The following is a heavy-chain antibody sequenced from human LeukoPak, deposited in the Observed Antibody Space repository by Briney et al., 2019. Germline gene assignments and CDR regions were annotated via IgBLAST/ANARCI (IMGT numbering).Heavy chain of an antibody. J-gene: IGHJ3*02. CDR1: GGSISSGSYY. CDR3: AIGIAARPAIAS. D-gene: IGHD6-6*01. V-gene: IGHV4-61*02. CDR2: IYTSGST. Sequence: SETLSLTCTVSGGSISSGSYYWSWIRQPAGKGLEWIGRIYTSGSTNYNPSLKSRVTISVDTSKNQFSLKLSSVTAADTAVYYCAIGIAARPAIASWGQETMVTVSS.